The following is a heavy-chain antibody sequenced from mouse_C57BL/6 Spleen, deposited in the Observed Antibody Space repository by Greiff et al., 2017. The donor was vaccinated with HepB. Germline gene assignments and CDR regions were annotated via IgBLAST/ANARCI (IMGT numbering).Heavy chain of an antibody. CDR3: TRVTGTEGWYFDV. CDR2: ISSGGDYI. Sequence: EVKVVESGEGLVKPGGSLKLSCAASGFTFSSYAMSWVRQTPEKRLEWVAYISSGGDYIYYADTVKGRFTISRDNARNTLYLQMSSLKSEDTAMYYCTRVTGTEGWYFDVWGTGTTVTVSS. CDR1: GFTFSSYA. V-gene: IGHV5-9-1*02. D-gene: IGHD4-1*01. J-gene: IGHJ1*03.